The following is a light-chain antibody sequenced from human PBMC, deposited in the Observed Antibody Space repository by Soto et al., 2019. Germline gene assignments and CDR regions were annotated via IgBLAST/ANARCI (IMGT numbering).Light chain of an antibody. Sequence: EVVLTQSPGTVSLSPGERATLSCRASQSVTSNYLAWYQQKPGQAPRLLIYAASSRATGIPDRFSGSGSGTDFTLSISRLVPEDFAVYYCQQYEDSPLTFGGGTKAEIK. V-gene: IGKV3-20*01. J-gene: IGKJ4*01. CDR2: AAS. CDR1: QSVTSNY. CDR3: QQYEDSPLT.